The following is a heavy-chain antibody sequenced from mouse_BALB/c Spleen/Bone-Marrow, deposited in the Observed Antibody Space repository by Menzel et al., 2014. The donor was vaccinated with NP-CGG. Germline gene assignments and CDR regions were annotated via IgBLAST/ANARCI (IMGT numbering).Heavy chain of an antibody. CDR2: IDPRTANT. V-gene: IGHV1-7*01. Sequence: VQLQESGAELAKPGASVKMSCKVSDYTFTSYWIHWVKQRPGQGLEWIGYIDPRTANTEYSQKFKDKATLTADKSSSTAYMQLSSATSEDSAVYYCARYWDAYWGQGTLVTVSA. J-gene: IGHJ3*01. CDR3: ARYWDAY. CDR1: DYTFTSYW. D-gene: IGHD4-1*01.